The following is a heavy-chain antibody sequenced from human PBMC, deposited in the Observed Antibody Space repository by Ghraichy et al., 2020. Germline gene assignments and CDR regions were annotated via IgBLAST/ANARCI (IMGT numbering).Heavy chain of an antibody. Sequence: GGSLRLSCAASGFTFSSYWMHWVRQAPGKGLVWVSRINSDGSSTSYADSVKGRFTISRDNAKNTLYLQMNSLRAEDTAVYYCAREGVVTVTKQRWFDPWGQGTLVTVSS. CDR2: INSDGSST. CDR1: GFTFSSYW. CDR3: AREGVVTVTKQRWFDP. D-gene: IGHD4-17*01. J-gene: IGHJ5*02. V-gene: IGHV3-74*01.